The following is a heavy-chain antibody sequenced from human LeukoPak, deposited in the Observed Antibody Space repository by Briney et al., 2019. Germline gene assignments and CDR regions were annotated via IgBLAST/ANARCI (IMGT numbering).Heavy chain of an antibody. Sequence: PGGSLRLSCTDSGFITFSSYSMNWVRPAPGKGLEWVSYISSTSNTIYYADSVKGRFTISRDNAKNSLYLQMNSLRDEDTAVYYCARGASRAFDIWGPGTMVTVSS. CDR3: ARGASRAFDI. CDR1: GFITFSSYS. V-gene: IGHV3-48*02. J-gene: IGHJ3*02. CDR2: ISSTSNTI.